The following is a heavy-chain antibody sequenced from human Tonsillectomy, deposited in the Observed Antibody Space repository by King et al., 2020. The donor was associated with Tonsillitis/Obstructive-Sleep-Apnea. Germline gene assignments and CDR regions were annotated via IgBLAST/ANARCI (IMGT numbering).Heavy chain of an antibody. CDR1: GFTFSDFY. V-gene: IGHV3-11*05. D-gene: IGHD1-1*01. CDR2: ITSSSSFT. Sequence: QVQLVESGGGLVKPGGSLRLSCVASGFTFSDFYMSWIRQAPGKGLEWVSYITSSSSFTNYADSVKGRFTISRDNAKNSLFLQINSLRAEDTAVYYCARDSNWNGDDVVDIWGQGTMVTVSS. J-gene: IGHJ3*02. CDR3: ARDSNWNGDDVVDI.